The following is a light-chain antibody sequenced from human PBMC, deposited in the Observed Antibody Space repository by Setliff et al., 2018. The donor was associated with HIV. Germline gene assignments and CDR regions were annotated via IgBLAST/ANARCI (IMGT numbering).Light chain of an antibody. J-gene: IGLJ1*01. V-gene: IGLV2-11*01. CDR2: DVT. CDR3: CSSAGTYTSFFV. CDR1: SSDAGDYNF. Sequence: QSALAQPRSVSGSPGQSVTIACTGTSSDAGDYNFVSWYQLRPGKAPKLIIYDVTKRPSGVPDRFSGSKSANAASLTISGLQAEDEADYYCCSSAGTYTSFFVFGTGTKVTVL.